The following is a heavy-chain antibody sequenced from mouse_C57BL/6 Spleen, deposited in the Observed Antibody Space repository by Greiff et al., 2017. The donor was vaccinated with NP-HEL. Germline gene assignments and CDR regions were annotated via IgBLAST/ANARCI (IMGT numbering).Heavy chain of an antibody. CDR3: AKRGYYGSDAMDY. CDR2: IDPNSGGT. J-gene: IGHJ4*01. D-gene: IGHD1-1*01. Sequence: QVQLQQPGAELVKPGASVKLSCKASGYTFTSYWMHWVKQRPGRGLEWIGRIDPNSGGTKYNEKFKSKATLTVDKPSSTAYMQLSSLTSEDSAVYYCAKRGYYGSDAMDYWGQGTSVTVSS. CDR1: GYTFTSYW. V-gene: IGHV1-72*01.